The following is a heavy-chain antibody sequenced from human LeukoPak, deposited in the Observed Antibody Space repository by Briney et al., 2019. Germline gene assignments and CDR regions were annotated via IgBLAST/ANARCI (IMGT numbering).Heavy chain of an antibody. V-gene: IGHV3-43D*04. CDR1: GFTFDDYA. Sequence: GGSLRLFCAASGFTFDDYAMHRGRQAPGKGLEWVSLISWDGGSTYYADSVKGRFTISRDNSKNSLYLQMNSLRAEDTALYYCAKDRVINDILTGYHYYYGMDVWGKGTTVTVSS. J-gene: IGHJ6*04. D-gene: IGHD3-9*01. CDR2: ISWDGGST. CDR3: AKDRVINDILTGYHYYYGMDV.